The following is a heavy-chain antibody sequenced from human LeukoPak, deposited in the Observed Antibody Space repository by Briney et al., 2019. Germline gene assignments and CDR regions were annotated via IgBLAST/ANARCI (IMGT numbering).Heavy chain of an antibody. Sequence: PSETLSLTCTVSGGSISSSSYYWGWIRQPPGKGLEWIGSIYYSGSTYYNPSLKSRVTISVDTSKNQFSLKLSSVTAADTAVYYCARLNVRINIVVVVAATPYWFDPWGQGTLVTVSS. V-gene: IGHV4-39*01. CDR2: IYYSGST. CDR3: ARLNVRINIVVVVAATPYWFDP. J-gene: IGHJ5*02. D-gene: IGHD2-15*01. CDR1: GGSISSSSYY.